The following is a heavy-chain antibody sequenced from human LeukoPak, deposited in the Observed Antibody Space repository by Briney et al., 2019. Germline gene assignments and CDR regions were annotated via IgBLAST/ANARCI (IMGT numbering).Heavy chain of an antibody. CDR2: INPNSGDT. CDR3: ARDAIAAAGAGA. J-gene: IGHJ4*02. Sequence: ASVKVSCKASGYTFTDYSMHWVRQAPGQGLEWMGLINPNSGDTDYAQKLQGRVTMTRDTSISTAYLEVSRLTSDDTAVYFCARDAIAAAGAGAWGQGTLVTVSS. V-gene: IGHV1-2*02. D-gene: IGHD6-13*01. CDR1: GYTFTDYS.